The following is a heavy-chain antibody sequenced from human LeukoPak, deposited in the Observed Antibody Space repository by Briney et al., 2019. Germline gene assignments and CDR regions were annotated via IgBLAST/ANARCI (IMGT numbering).Heavy chain of an antibody. Sequence: PSQTLSLTCTVSGASISSDNYYWNWVRQPAGQGVEWIGRISSTGSTNYNPSLKSRVTFTLDTSKNHFSLILSSVTAADTALYYCARAQRPFTGSWLIDSWGQGTLVTVSS. CDR2: ISSTGST. CDR3: ARAQRPFTGSWLIDS. J-gene: IGHJ5*01. V-gene: IGHV4-61*02. D-gene: IGHD6-13*01. CDR1: GASISSDNYY.